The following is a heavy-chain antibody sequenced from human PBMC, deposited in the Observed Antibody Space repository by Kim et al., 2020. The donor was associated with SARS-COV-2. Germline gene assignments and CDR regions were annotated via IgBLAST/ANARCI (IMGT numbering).Heavy chain of an antibody. J-gene: IGHJ4*02. V-gene: IGHV3-23*01. Sequence: GGSLRLSCAASGFSFSSYAMSWVRQAPGKGLEWVSAISGSGGSTYYADSVKGRFTISRDNSKNTLYLQMNSLRAEDTAVYYCAKDLGAMVRGVIIKRQFDYWGQGTLVTVSS. CDR2: ISGSGGST. CDR3: AKDLGAMVRGVIIKRQFDY. D-gene: IGHD3-10*01. CDR1: GFSFSSYA.